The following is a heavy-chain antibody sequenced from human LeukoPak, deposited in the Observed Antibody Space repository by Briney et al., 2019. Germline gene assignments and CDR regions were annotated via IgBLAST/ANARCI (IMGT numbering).Heavy chain of an antibody. CDR2: IKSTTDGGTI. CDR1: GFTFSRAW. J-gene: IGHJ4*02. V-gene: IGHV3-15*01. D-gene: IGHD6-13*01. CDR3: TTDRVAATATMTY. Sequence: GGSLRFSCAASGFTFSRAWMNWVRQGPGKGLEWVGRIKSTTDGGTIDYAAPVKGRFTISRDDSRNTLFLQMNSLKTEDTGLYYCTTDRVAATATMTYWGQGTLVTVSS.